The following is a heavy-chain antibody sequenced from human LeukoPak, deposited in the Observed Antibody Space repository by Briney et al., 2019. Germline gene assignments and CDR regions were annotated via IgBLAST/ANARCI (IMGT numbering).Heavy chain of an antibody. CDR3: ARNPPRSGWYIYYYYYYGMDV. CDR2: IKQDGSEK. D-gene: IGHD6-19*01. CDR1: GFTFSSYW. V-gene: IGHV3-7*03. J-gene: IGHJ6*02. Sequence: GGSLRLSCAASGFTFSSYWMSWVRQAPGKGLEWVANIKQDGSEKYYVDSVKGRFTIYRDNAKNSLYLQMNSLRAEDTAVYYCARNPPRSGWYIYYYYYYGMDVWGQGTTVTVSS.